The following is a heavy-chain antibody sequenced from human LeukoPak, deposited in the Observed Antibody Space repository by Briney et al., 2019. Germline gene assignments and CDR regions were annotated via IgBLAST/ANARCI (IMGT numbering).Heavy chain of an antibody. Sequence: PGGSLRPSCAASGFTFSSYAMSWVRQAPGKGLEWVSGMSGSGYTTFCADSVKGRFTISRDNSKNTLYLQVNSLRAEDTAVYYCAKRDYYDSSGYSPLFDSWGQGTLVTVSS. V-gene: IGHV3-23*01. CDR3: AKRDYYDSSGYSPLFDS. D-gene: IGHD3-22*01. J-gene: IGHJ4*02. CDR2: MSGSGYTT. CDR1: GFTFSSYA.